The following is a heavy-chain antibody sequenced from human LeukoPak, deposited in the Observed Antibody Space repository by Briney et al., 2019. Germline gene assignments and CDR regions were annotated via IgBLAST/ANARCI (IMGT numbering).Heavy chain of an antibody. CDR1: GYTFTSYG. Sequence: ASVKVSCKASGYTFTSYGISWVRQAPGQGLEWMGLISAYNGNTNYAQKLQGRVTMTTDTSTSTAYMELRSLRSDDTAVYYCARDQATVTTRRAYFDYWGQGTLVTVSS. J-gene: IGHJ4*02. CDR2: ISAYNGNT. D-gene: IGHD4-17*01. V-gene: IGHV1-18*01. CDR3: ARDQATVTTRRAYFDY.